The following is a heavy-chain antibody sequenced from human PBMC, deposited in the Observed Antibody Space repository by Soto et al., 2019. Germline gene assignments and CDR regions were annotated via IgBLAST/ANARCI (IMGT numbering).Heavy chain of an antibody. CDR3: ARDQVESNAFYYGMDV. J-gene: IGHJ6*01. CDR2: IYTGGNT. Sequence: SWICPARRKGLEWVSGIYTGGNTYYADSVKGRFTISRDDSKNTLYLQMNSLRAEDTAVYDGARDQVESNAFYYGMDVW. V-gene: IGHV3-53*01.